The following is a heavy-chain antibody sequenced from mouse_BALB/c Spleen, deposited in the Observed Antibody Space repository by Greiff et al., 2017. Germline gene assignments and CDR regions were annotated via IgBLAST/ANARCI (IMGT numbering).Heavy chain of an antibody. J-gene: IGHJ2*01. CDR1: GYTFTDYA. Sequence: VQLQQSGAELVRPGVSVKISCKGSGYTFTDYAMHWVKQSHAKSLEWIGVISTYYGDASYNQKFKGKATMTVDKSSSTAYMELARLTSEDSAIYYCARRGNGNYFDYWGQGTTLTVSS. CDR3: ARRGNGNYFDY. V-gene: IGHV1S137*01. CDR2: ISTYYGDA. D-gene: IGHD2-1*01.